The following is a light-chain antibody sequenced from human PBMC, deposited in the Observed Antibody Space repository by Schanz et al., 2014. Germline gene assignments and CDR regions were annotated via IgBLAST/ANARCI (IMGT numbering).Light chain of an antibody. Sequence: QSALTQPPSASGSPGQSVTISCTGTSSDVGGYNYVSWYQQHPGKGPKVMIYEVTKRPSGVSNRFSGSKSGNTASLTISGLQAEDEADYYCCSYAGSSTHVVFGGGTQLTVL. V-gene: IGLV2-23*02. J-gene: IGLJ2*01. CDR2: EVT. CDR1: SSDVGGYNY. CDR3: CSYAGSSTHVV.